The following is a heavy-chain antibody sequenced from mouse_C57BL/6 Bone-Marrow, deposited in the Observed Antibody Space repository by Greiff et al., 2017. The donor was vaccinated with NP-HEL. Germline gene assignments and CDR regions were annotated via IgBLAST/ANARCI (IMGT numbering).Heavy chain of an antibody. CDR3: AREGDYYGSSFDAMDY. CDR2: IDPSDSYT. CDR1: GYTFTSYW. V-gene: IGHV1-69*01. Sequence: QVHVKQPGAELVMPGASVKLSCKASGYTFTSYWMHWVKQRPGQGLEWIGEIDPSDSYTNYNQKFKGKSTLTVDKSSSTAYMQLSSLTSEDSAVYYCAREGDYYGSSFDAMDYWGQGTSVTVSS. J-gene: IGHJ4*01. D-gene: IGHD1-1*01.